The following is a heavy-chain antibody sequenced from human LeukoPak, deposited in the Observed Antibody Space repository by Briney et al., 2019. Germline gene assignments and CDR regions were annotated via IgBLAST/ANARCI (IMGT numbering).Heavy chain of an antibody. CDR2: ISGSGGST. V-gene: IGHV3-23*01. Sequence: PGGSLRLSCAASGFTFSSYAMSWVRQAPGKGLEWVSAISGSGGSTYYADSVKGRFTISRDNSKNTLYLQMNSLRAEDTAVYYCARVSGYSGYDYSPLDYWGQGTLVTVSS. D-gene: IGHD5-12*01. CDR3: ARVSGYSGYDYSPLDY. J-gene: IGHJ4*02. CDR1: GFTFSSYA.